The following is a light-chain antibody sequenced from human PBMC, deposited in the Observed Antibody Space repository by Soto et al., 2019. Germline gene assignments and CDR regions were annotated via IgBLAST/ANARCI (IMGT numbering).Light chain of an antibody. V-gene: IGLV2-14*03. Sequence: QSALTQPASVSGSPGQSITISCIGTSNDVGSYNFVSWYQKQPNTAPRLIIYDVSNRPSGVSNRFSGSKSDNTASLTISGLQAEDEADYYCSSYTRSSTVLFGGGTKLTVL. CDR3: SSYTRSSTVL. CDR1: SNDVGSYNF. J-gene: IGLJ2*01. CDR2: DVS.